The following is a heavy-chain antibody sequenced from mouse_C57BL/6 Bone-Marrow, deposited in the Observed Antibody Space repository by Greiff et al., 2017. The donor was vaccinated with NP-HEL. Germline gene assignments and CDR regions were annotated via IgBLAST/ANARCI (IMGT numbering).Heavy chain of an antibody. D-gene: IGHD2-3*01. CDR2: IYPRSGNT. J-gene: IGHJ3*01. CDR1: GYTFTSYG. CDR3: AREDDGYSSY. Sequence: VQLQQSGAELARPGASVKLSCKASGYTFTSYGISWVKQRHGQGLEWIGEIYPRSGNTYSNEKFKGKATLTADKSSSTAYMELRSLTSEDSAVYFCAREDDGYSSYWGQGTLVTVSA. V-gene: IGHV1-81*01.